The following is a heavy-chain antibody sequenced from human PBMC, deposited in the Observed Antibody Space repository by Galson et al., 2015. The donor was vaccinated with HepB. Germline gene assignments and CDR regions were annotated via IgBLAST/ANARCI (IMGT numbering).Heavy chain of an antibody. J-gene: IGHJ4*02. CDR3: ARLLRLKYFDY. CDR2: VSGSGGST. V-gene: IGHV3-23*01. Sequence: SLRLSCAASGFTFSSYAMSWVRQAPGKGLEWISTVSGSGGSTYYADSVKGRFTISRDTSKNTLYLRMNSLRAEDTAVYYCARLLRLKYFDYWGQGTLVTVSS. D-gene: IGHD3-16*01. CDR1: GFTFSSYA.